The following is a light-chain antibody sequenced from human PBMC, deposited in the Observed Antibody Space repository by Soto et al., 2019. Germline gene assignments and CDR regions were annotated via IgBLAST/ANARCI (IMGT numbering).Light chain of an antibody. CDR3: AAWDNSLSGRV. Sequence: QSALTQPASVSGSPGQSITISCSGSSSNIGSNYVYWYQQLPGTAPKLLVFDDNQRPSGVPDRFSDSKSGTSASLAISGLRSEDEADYYCAAWDNSLSGRVFGGGTKVTVL. CDR2: DDN. J-gene: IGLJ3*02. V-gene: IGLV1-47*02. CDR1: SSNIGSNY.